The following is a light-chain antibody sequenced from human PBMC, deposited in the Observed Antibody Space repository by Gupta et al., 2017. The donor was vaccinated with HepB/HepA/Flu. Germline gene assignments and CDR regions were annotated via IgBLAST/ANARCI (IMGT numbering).Light chain of an antibody. CDR1: KSVSFS. V-gene: IGKV3-15*01. CDR2: GAS. CDR3: QQYNNWPLT. Sequence: EIVMTQSPAPLSVSPGERVALSCRASKSVSFSLAWYQHKPGQAPRILIYGASSRTTGVPARFSCSGSGTDFTLTISSLQSEDYAFYYYQQYNNWPLTFGGGTKLQFK. J-gene: IGKJ4*01.